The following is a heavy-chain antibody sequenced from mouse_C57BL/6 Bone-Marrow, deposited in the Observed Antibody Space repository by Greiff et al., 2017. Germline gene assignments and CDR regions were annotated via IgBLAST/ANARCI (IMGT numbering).Heavy chain of an antibody. J-gene: IGHJ4*01. CDR3: ARCPYDYDGYYAMDY. V-gene: IGHV1-81*01. D-gene: IGHD2-4*01. CDR2: IYPRSGNT. Sequence: QVQLQQSGAELARPGASVKLSCKASGYTFTSYGISWVKQRTGQGLEWIGEIYPRSGNTYYNEKFKGKATLTADKSSSTAYMELRSLTSEDSAVYFCARCPYDYDGYYAMDYWGQGTSVTVSS. CDR1: GYTFTSYG.